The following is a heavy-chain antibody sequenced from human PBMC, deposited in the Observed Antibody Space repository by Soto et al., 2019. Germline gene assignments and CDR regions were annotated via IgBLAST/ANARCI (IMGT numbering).Heavy chain of an antibody. J-gene: IGHJ4*02. CDR2: INHSGST. V-gene: IGHV4-34*01. CDR1: GGSFSGYY. CDR3: ARGGVKGCFGRFAY. Sequence: LSLTCAVYGGSFSGYYWSWIRQPPGKGLEWIGEINHSGSTNYNPSLKSRVTISVDTSKNQFSLKLSSVTAADTAVYYCARGGVKGCFGRFAYWGQGTLVTVSS. D-gene: IGHD3-10*01.